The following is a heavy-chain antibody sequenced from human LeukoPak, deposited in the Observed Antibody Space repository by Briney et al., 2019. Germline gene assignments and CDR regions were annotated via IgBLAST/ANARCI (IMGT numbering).Heavy chain of an antibody. CDR1: GGSVSSSIYH. J-gene: IGHJ4*02. Sequence: SETLSLTCTVSGGSVSSSIYHWFWIRQPPGKGLEWIEFTYNGGSTYYNPSLKSRVTISVDMAKNQFSLKVMSVTAADTAVYYCVRGHGGYWGQGTLVTVSS. V-gene: IGHV4-61*01. CDR2: TYNGGST. CDR3: VRGHGGY.